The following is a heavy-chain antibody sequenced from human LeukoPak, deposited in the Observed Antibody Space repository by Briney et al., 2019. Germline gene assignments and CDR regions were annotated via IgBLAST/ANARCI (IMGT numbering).Heavy chain of an antibody. V-gene: IGHV4-59*01. CDR2: IYYSGSI. CDR1: GASISSYY. Sequence: PSETLSLTCTVSGASISSYYWSWIRQPPGKGLEWIGDIYYSGSIKYNPSLKSRVTMSVDTSKNQFSLKRSSVTAADTAIYYCARENPSGYYNRPIDYWGQGTLVTVSS. CDR3: ARENPSGYYNRPIDY. D-gene: IGHD3-22*01. J-gene: IGHJ4*02.